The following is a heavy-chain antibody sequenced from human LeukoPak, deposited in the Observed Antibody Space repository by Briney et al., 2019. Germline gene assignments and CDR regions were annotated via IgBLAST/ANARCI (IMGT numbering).Heavy chain of an antibody. Sequence: GGSLRLSCAASGFTFSSYAMSWVRQAPGKGLEGVSAISGSGGSTYYADSVKGRFTISRDNSKNTLYMQMNSLSAEDTDVYYCAKDKSGYYYVPFDYWGQGTLVTVSS. CDR2: ISGSGGST. CDR1: GFTFSSYA. D-gene: IGHD3-22*01. J-gene: IGHJ4*02. CDR3: AKDKSGYYYVPFDY. V-gene: IGHV3-23*01.